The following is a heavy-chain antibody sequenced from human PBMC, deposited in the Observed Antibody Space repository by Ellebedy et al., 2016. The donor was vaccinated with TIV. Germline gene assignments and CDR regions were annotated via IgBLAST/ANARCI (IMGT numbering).Heavy chain of an antibody. CDR1: GYSFTGSW. CDR2: IDPSVSYT. V-gene: IGHV5-10-1*01. CDR3: ARHSRRSDWFFDL. J-gene: IGHJ2*01. D-gene: IGHD3-3*01. Sequence: GESLKISXKGSGYSFTGSWMSWVRQMPGKGLEWMGRIDPSVSYTDYSPSFQGHVTISADKSTNTAYLQWSSLKASDTAMYYCARHSRRSDWFFDLWGRGTLATVSS.